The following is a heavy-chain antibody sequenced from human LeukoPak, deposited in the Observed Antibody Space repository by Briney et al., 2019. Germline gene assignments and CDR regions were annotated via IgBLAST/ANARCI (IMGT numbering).Heavy chain of an antibody. D-gene: IGHD3-9*01. CDR2: ISGSGGST. CDR1: GFTFSSYA. J-gene: IGHJ4*02. V-gene: IGHV3-23*01. Sequence: HPGGSLRLSCAASGFTFSSYAMSWVRQAPGKGLEWVSAISGSGGSTYYADSVKGRFTISIDNSKNTLYLQMNSLRADDTAVYYCAKAEDYDILTGWADYWGQGTLVTVSS. CDR3: AKAEDYDILTGWADY.